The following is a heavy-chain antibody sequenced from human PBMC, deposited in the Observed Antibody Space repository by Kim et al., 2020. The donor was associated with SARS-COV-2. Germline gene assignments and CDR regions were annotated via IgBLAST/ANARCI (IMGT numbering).Heavy chain of an antibody. CDR2: IIPIFGTA. Sequence: SVKVSCKASGGTFSSYAISWVRQAPGQGLEWMGGIIPIFGTANYAQKFQGRVTITADESTSTAYMELSSLRSEDTAVYYCARDQSGIVATMLYWGQGTLVTVSS. V-gene: IGHV1-69*13. CDR1: GGTFSSYA. CDR3: ARDQSGIVATMLY. D-gene: IGHD5-12*01. J-gene: IGHJ4*02.